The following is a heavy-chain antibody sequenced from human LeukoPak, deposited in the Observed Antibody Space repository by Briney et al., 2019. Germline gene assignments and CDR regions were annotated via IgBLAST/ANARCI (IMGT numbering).Heavy chain of an antibody. V-gene: IGHV1-18*01. J-gene: IGHJ5*02. CDR2: INAYNGNT. CDR3: ARVHDSSGYSLPSGA. Sequence: ASVKVSCKASGYTFTSYGISWVRQAPGQGPEWMGWINAYNGNTNYAQKLQGRVTMTTDTSTSTAYMELRSLRSDDTAVYYCARVHDSSGYSLPSGAWGQGTLVTVSS. D-gene: IGHD3-22*01. CDR1: GYTFTSYG.